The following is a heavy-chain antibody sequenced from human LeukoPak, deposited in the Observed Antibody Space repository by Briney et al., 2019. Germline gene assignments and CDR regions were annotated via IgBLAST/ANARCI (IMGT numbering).Heavy chain of an antibody. CDR2: FSSSSSNI. Sequence: PGGSLRLSCAASGFAFSSYSMNWVRQAPGKGLEWVSYFSSSSSNIHYADSVKGRFTISRDNAKNSLYLQMNSLRAEDTAVYYCARAYSSGWAGLDYWGQGTLVTVSS. CDR3: ARAYSSGWAGLDY. J-gene: IGHJ4*02. D-gene: IGHD6-19*01. V-gene: IGHV3-21*01. CDR1: GFAFSSYS.